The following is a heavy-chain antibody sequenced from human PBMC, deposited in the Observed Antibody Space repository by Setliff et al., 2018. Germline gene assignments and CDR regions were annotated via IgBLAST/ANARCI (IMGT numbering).Heavy chain of an antibody. CDR1: GGSISSGIYY. D-gene: IGHD3-3*01. Sequence: PSETLSLTCTVSGGSISSGIYYWSWIRQPAGKGLEWIGHFHTGGSTNYNRSLRSRVSISVDTSKNQFSLKLSSVTAADTATYYCARAGPTVTFFRVLVISWWDPWGQGSLVTVSS. V-gene: IGHV4-61*09. CDR2: FHTGGST. J-gene: IGHJ5*02. CDR3: ARAGPTVTFFRVLVISWWDP.